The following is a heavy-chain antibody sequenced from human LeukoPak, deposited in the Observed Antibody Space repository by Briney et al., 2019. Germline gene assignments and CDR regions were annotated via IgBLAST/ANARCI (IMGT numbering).Heavy chain of an antibody. D-gene: IGHD2-15*01. J-gene: IGHJ4*02. CDR1: GFTFNNYA. CDR3: AKDGSLTRFDY. CDR2: ISDSGDST. V-gene: IGHV3-23*01. Sequence: PGGSLRLSCAASGFTFNNYALNWVRQAPGKGLEWVSIISDSGDSTYYAGSVKGRFTISRDNSKNTLYLQMNSLRAEDTAVYYCAKDGSLTRFDYWGQGILVTVSS.